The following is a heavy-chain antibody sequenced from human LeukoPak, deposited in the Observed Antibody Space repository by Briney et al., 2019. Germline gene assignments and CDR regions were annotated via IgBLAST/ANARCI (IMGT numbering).Heavy chain of an antibody. CDR3: ARDRNYYDSSGYRPYYYYYYMDV. CDR2: IIPIFGTA. Sequence: ASVKVSCKASGGTFSSYAISWVRQAPGQGLEWMGGIIPIFGTANYAQKFQGRVTITTDESTSTAYMELSSLRSEDTAVYYCARDRNYYDSSGYRPYYYYYYMDVWGKGTRSPSP. V-gene: IGHV1-69*05. J-gene: IGHJ6*03. D-gene: IGHD3-22*01. CDR1: GGTFSSYA.